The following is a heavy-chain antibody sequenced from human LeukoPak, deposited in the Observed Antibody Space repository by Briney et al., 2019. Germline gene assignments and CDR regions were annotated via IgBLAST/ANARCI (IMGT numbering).Heavy chain of an antibody. Sequence: SETLSLTCTVSGGSISSYYWSWIRQPPGKGLEWIGYIYYSGSTNYNPSLKSRVTISVDTSKNQFSLKLSSVTAADTAVYYCARGVRDDYVWGSYRKDYWGQGILVTVSS. CDR3: ARGVRDDYVWGSYRKDY. CDR1: GGSISSYY. J-gene: IGHJ4*02. CDR2: IYYSGST. V-gene: IGHV4-59*01. D-gene: IGHD3-16*02.